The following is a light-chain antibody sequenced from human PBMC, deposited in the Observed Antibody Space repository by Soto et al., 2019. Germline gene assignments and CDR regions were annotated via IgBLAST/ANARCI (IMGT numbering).Light chain of an antibody. CDR2: YDS. CDR3: QVWDSSSDHAV. CDR1: NIGSKS. Sequence: SSELTQPPSVSVAPGKTARITCGGNNIGSKSVHWYQQKPGQAPVLVIYYDSDRPSGIPERFSGSNSGNTATLTISRVEAGDEADYNCQVWDSSSDHAVFGGGTQLTVL. V-gene: IGLV3-21*04. J-gene: IGLJ7*01.